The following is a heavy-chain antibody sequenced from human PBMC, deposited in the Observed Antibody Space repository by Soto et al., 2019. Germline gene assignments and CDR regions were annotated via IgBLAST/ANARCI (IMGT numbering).Heavy chain of an antibody. CDR3: ARDNRDGYNIRRGSDAFDI. CDR2: IYYSGST. Sequence: QVQLQESGPGLVKPSQTLSLTCTVSGGSIGSGDYYWSWIRQPPGKGLEWIGYIYYSGSTYYNPSLKSRVTISVDTSKNQFSLKLSSMTAADTAVYYCARDNRDGYNIRRGSDAFDIWGQGTMVTVSS. V-gene: IGHV4-30-4*01. D-gene: IGHD5-12*01. CDR1: GGSIGSGDYY. J-gene: IGHJ3*02.